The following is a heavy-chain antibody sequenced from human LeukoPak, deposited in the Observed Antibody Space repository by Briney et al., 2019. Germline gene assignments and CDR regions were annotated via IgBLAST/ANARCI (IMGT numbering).Heavy chain of an antibody. CDR2: IYTSGST. Sequence: NPSETLSLTCTVSGGSISSYYWGWIRQPAGKGLEWIGRIYTSGSTNYNPSLKSRVTMSVDTSKNQFSLKLSSVTAADTAVYYCARVSGSSWYVPSYFDYWGQGTLVTVSS. CDR3: ARVSGSSWYVPSYFDY. J-gene: IGHJ4*02. CDR1: GGSISSYY. V-gene: IGHV4-4*07. D-gene: IGHD6-13*01.